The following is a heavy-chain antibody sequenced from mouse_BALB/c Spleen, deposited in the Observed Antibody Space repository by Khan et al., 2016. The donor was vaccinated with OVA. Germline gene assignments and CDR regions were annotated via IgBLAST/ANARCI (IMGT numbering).Heavy chain of an antibody. J-gene: IGHJ2*01. Sequence: VKLLESGPGLVKPSQSLSLTCTVTGFSITSDYAWYWIRQFQENKLEWMSYISSNGNIQYDPSLQSRISITPDTSNNQFFLQLNSVTTEDTATYYGARIYGRDCDYWGQGTTLTVSS. CDR1: GFSITSDYA. CDR3: ARIYGRDCDY. V-gene: IGHV3-2*02. CDR2: ISSNGNI. D-gene: IGHD1-1*01.